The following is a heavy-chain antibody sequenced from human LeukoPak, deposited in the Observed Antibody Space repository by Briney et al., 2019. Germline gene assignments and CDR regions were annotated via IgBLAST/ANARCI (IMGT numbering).Heavy chain of an antibody. Sequence: GGSLRLPCAASEFTFSNYAMSWVRQAPGKGLEWVSAIVGSGGTTYYADSVKGRFTISRDNSKNTLYLQMNTLRAEDTAVYYCAKDQRSRYYFDYWGQGALVTVSS. CDR3: AKDQRSRYYFDY. V-gene: IGHV3-23*01. J-gene: IGHJ4*02. CDR2: IVGSGGTT. CDR1: EFTFSNYA.